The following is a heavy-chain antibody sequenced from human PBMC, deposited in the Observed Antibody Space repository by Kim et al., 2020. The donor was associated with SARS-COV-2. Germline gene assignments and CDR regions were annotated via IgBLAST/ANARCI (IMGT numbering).Heavy chain of an antibody. Sequence: GGSLRLSCAASGFTISNDAMSWVRQAPGKGLEWVSGISGSGSRTYYADSVKGRFTISRDNSRNTLYLQTNSLRAEDTALYYCAKDLGHYYDVGLLSDFGSWGQGTLVTVPS. CDR3: AKDLGHYYDVGLLSDFGS. CDR2: ISGSGSRT. D-gene: IGHD3-22*01. J-gene: IGHJ4*02. V-gene: IGHV3-23*01. CDR1: GFTISNDA.